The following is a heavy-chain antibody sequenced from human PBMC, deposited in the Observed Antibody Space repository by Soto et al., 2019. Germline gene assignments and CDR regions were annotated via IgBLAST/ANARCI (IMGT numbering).Heavy chain of an antibody. J-gene: IGHJ5*02. CDR3: ARDRDYDSSGYYYFGWFDP. Sequence: QVQLVQSWAEVKKPGSSVKVSCKASGGTFSSYAMSWVRQAPGQGLEWMGGIIPIFGTANYAQKFQGRVTITAEESTSTAYMELSSLRSEDTSVYYCARDRDYDSSGYYYFGWFDPWGQGTLVTVSS. CDR2: IIPIFGTA. D-gene: IGHD3-22*01. V-gene: IGHV1-69*12. CDR1: GGTFSSYA.